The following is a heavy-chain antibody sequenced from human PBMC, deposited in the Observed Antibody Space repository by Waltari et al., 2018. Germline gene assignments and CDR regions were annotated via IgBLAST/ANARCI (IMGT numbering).Heavy chain of an antibody. CDR3: ARGAYSDFWGVWFNP. CDR1: GGSFSGYH. CDR2: INHSCST. Sequence: QVQLQPWGAGLLNPSETLSLTCAVYGGSFSGYHWSWIGPPPGKGLEWIGEINHSCSTKYNPSLKSRVTISVDTSKNQFSLKLSSVTAADTAVDYCARGAYSDFWGVWFNPWGQGTLVTVSS. D-gene: IGHD3-3*01. J-gene: IGHJ5*02. V-gene: IGHV4-34*01.